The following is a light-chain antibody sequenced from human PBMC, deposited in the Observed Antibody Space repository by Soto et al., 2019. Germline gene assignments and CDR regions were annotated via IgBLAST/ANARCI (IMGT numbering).Light chain of an antibody. V-gene: IGKV1-9*01. CDR2: AAS. Sequence: DIQLTQSPSFLSASVGDRVTITCRASQGINIFLAWFQQKPGKAPNLLISAASTLQSGVPSRFSGSGSETEFTLTITSLQPEDSATYYCQQSDYFPVTFGGGTKVE. CDR3: QQSDYFPVT. J-gene: IGKJ4*01. CDR1: QGINIF.